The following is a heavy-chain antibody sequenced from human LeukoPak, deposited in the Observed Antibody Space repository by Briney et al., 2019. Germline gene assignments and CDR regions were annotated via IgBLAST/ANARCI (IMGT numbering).Heavy chain of an antibody. D-gene: IGHD2-21*02. Sequence: SGGSLRLSCAASGFSFSSYGMHWVRQAPGKGLEWVAFIRSDGSNKYYADSVKGRFTISRDNSKNTLYLQMNSLRAEDTAVYYCARSGGDWDYYFDYWGQGTLVTVSS. CDR3: ARSGGDWDYYFDY. CDR2: IRSDGSNK. CDR1: GFSFSSYG. J-gene: IGHJ4*02. V-gene: IGHV3-30*02.